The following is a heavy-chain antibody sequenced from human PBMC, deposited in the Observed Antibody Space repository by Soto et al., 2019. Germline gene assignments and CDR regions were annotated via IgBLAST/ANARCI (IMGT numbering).Heavy chain of an antibody. Sequence: QVQLQQWGAGLLKPSETLSLTCAVCGGSFSGYYWTWIRQPPGKGLEWIGEINHSGTINFNPSLTRRLTISLATSNTHCSLKVSLAPGPDTAAYCWAMAARTLVTSYSLDAWGQGTTVTVSS. CDR1: GGSFSGYY. CDR2: INHSGTI. D-gene: IGHD2-21*02. CDR3: AMAARTLVTSYSLDA. V-gene: IGHV4-34*01. J-gene: IGHJ6*02.